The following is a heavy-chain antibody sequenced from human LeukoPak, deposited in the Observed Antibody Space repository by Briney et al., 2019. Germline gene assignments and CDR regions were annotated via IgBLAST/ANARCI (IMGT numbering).Heavy chain of an antibody. J-gene: IGHJ4*02. D-gene: IGHD4-17*01. V-gene: IGHV1-18*04. Sequence: ASVKVSCKASGYTFIGYYMHWVRQAPGQGLEWMGWISAYNGDTNYAQKLQGRVTMTTDTSTSTAYMELRSLRSDDTAVYYCARDPDLNDYGDYGYYFDYWGQGTLVTVSS. CDR1: GYTFIGYY. CDR3: ARDPDLNDYGDYGYYFDY. CDR2: ISAYNGDT.